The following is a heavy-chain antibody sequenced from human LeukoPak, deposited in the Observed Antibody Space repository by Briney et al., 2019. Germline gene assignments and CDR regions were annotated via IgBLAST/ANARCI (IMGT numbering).Heavy chain of an antibody. CDR1: VYTFTSYD. D-gene: IGHD3-10*01. CDR2: MNPNSGNT. Sequence: ASENVSCKPCVYTFTSYDINWVRQAPGQGVEGMGWMNPNSGNTDYAQKFQGRVTMTRSTSISTAYMELSSLRSEDTAVYYCARGVAEYYSDNWFDPWGEGTLVTVSS. CDR3: ARGVAEYYSDNWFDP. J-gene: IGHJ5*02. V-gene: IGHV1-8*01.